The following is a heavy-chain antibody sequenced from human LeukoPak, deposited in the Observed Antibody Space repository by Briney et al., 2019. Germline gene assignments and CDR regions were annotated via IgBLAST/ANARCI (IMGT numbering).Heavy chain of an antibody. CDR2: ISAYNGNT. V-gene: IGHV1-18*01. CDR3: ARNLDRSYYDFWSGYYVGMDV. J-gene: IGHJ6*02. Sequence: GASVKVSCKASGYTFTSYGISWVRQAPGQGLEWMGWISAYNGNTNYAQKLQGRVTMTTDTSTSTAYMELRSLRSDDTAVYYCARNLDRSYYDFWSGYYVGMDVWGQGTTVTVSS. D-gene: IGHD3-3*01. CDR1: GYTFTSYG.